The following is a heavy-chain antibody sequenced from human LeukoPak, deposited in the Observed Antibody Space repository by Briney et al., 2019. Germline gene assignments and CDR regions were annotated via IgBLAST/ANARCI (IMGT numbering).Heavy chain of an antibody. Sequence: GGSLRLSCAASGFTFSSYAMSWVRQAPGKGLEWVSSISSSGSCIYYADSVKGRFTISRDNAKNSLYLQMNSLRAEDTAVYYRASAAGYDCNWGQGTLVTVSS. CDR3: ASAAGYDCN. J-gene: IGHJ4*02. CDR2: ISSSGSCI. D-gene: IGHD5-12*01. CDR1: GFTFSSYA. V-gene: IGHV3-21*04.